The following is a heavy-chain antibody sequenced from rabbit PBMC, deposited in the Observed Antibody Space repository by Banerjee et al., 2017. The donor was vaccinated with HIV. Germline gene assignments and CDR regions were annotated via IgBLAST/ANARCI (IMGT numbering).Heavy chain of an antibody. CDR2: IGIGTATT. V-gene: IGHV1S45*01. CDR3: ARGDWLNL. Sequence: QEQLEESGGDLVKPEGSLTLTCTGSGFSFSSGYWMCWVRQAPGKGLEWIGCIGIGTATTYYASWAKGRFTISKISSTTVTLQMTSLTAADTATYFCARGDWLNLWGPGTLVTVS. D-gene: IGHD4-1*01. J-gene: IGHJ4*01. CDR1: GFSFSSGYW.